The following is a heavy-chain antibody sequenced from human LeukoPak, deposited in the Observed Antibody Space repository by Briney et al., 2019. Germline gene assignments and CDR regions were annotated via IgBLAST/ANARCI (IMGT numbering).Heavy chain of an antibody. V-gene: IGHV1-18*01. D-gene: IGHD2-2*01. CDR1: GYTFTSYG. J-gene: IGHJ6*02. Sequence: VASVKVSFKASGYTFTSYGISWVRQAPGQGLEWMGWISAYNGNTNYAQKLQGRVTMTTDTSTSTAYMELRSLRSDDTAVYYCARDLEASRDGYYYYGMDVWGQGTTVTVSS. CDR3: ARDLEASRDGYYYYGMDV. CDR2: ISAYNGNT.